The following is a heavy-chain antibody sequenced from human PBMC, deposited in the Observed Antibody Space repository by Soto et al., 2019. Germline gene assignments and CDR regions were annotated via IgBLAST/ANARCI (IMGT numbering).Heavy chain of an antibody. Sequence: GGSVKASCKSSGDTITPYAIHLPGQAPGKRLEWMGWINAGNGNTKYSQNFQGRVTITRDRSASTAYMELSSLRSEDTAVYYCAKERYITIFGVAELDYWGQGTLVTVSS. CDR1: GDTITPYA. V-gene: IGHV1-3*01. CDR2: INAGNGNT. CDR3: AKERYITIFGVAELDY. J-gene: IGHJ4*02. D-gene: IGHD3-3*01.